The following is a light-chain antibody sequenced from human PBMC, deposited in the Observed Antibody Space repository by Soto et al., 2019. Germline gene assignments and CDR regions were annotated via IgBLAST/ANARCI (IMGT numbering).Light chain of an antibody. CDR1: SSNIGSNT. CDR3: AAWDDSLNGLV. J-gene: IGLJ1*01. CDR2: NNN. V-gene: IGLV1-44*01. Sequence: QSVLTQPPSASGTPGQRVTISCSGSSSNIGSNTVNWYQQLPGTAPNLLIYNNNHRPSGVPDRFSGSKSGTSASLAISGLQSEDEADYYCAAWDDSLNGLVFGTGTKLTVL.